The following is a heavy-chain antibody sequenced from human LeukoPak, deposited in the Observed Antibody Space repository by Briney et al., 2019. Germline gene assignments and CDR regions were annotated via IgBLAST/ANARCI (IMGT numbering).Heavy chain of an antibody. CDR3: ARDRGADILTAYSSGDY. CDR1: GFTFTYNS. D-gene: IGHD3-9*01. Sequence: PGRSLRLSCTASGFTFTYNSMHWVRQAPGKGLEWVAVISYDGSNKYYADSVKGRFTISRDNSKNTLYLQMNSLRAEDTAVYYCARDRGADILTAYSSGDYWGQGTLVTVSS. CDR2: ISYDGSNK. V-gene: IGHV3-30*03. J-gene: IGHJ4*02.